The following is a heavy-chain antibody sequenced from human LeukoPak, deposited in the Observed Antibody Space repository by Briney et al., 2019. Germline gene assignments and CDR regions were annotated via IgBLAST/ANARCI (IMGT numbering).Heavy chain of an antibody. J-gene: IGHJ4*02. Sequence: GGSLRLSCAASGFTFSTSAMSWVRQAPGKGMEWVSAISGSGDITQYADSVEGRFTISRDNSKNTLYLQMNSLRAEDTAVYYCAKGPPFDYWGQGTLVSVSS. CDR2: ISGSGDIT. V-gene: IGHV3-23*01. CDR3: AKGPPFDY. CDR1: GFTFSTSA.